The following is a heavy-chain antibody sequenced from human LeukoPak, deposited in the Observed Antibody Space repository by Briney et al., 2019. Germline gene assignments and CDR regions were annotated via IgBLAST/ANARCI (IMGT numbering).Heavy chain of an antibody. Sequence: PGGSLRLSCAASGFTFEDYAMHWVRHAPGEGLEWVSLISGDGGSTYYADSVKGRFTISRDNSTNSLYLQMNSLRTEDTALYYCAKDPISIFGVVTTNWFDPWGQGTLVTVSS. CDR1: GFTFEDYA. CDR2: ISGDGGST. V-gene: IGHV3-43*02. CDR3: AKDPISIFGVVTTNWFDP. J-gene: IGHJ5*02. D-gene: IGHD3-3*01.